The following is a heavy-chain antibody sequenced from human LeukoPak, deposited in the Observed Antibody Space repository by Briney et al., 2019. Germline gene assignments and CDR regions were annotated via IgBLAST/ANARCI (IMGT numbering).Heavy chain of an antibody. J-gene: IGHJ6*03. V-gene: IGHV3-7*01. CDR3: ARARGGGSCYSCYYYYYMDV. CDR1: GFTFSSYW. CDR2: INQDGSEK. D-gene: IGHD2-15*01. Sequence: PGGSLRLSCAASGFTFSSYWRSWVRQAPGKGLEWVANINQDGSEKYYVDSVKGRFTISRDNAKNSLYLQMDSLRAEDTAVYYCARARGGGSCYSCYYYYYMDVWGKGTTVTVSS.